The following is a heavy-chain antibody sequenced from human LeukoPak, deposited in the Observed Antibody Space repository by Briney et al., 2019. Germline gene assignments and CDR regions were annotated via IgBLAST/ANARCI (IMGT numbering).Heavy chain of an antibody. CDR2: ISYDGSNK. Sequence: GRPLRLSCAASGFTFSSYAMHWVRQAPGKGLEWVAVISYDGSNKYYADSVKGRFTISRDNSKNTLYLQMNSLRAEDTAVYYCARAPSTVTTGSYWGQGTLVTVSS. CDR3: ARAPSTVTTGSY. J-gene: IGHJ4*02. CDR1: GFTFSSYA. D-gene: IGHD4-17*01. V-gene: IGHV3-30-3*01.